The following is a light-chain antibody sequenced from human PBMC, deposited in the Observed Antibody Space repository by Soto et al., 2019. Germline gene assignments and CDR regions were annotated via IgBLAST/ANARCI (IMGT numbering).Light chain of an antibody. CDR2: DVS. Sequence: QSVLTQPRSVSGSPGQSVTISCTGTSSDVGAYNYVSWYQQHPPRAPKLMIFDVSKRPSGVPNRFSGSKSGNTASLTISGLQAEDEADYYCSSYAGSDTWVFGGGTKLTVL. CDR3: SSYAGSDTWV. V-gene: IGLV2-11*01. J-gene: IGLJ3*02. CDR1: SSDVGAYNY.